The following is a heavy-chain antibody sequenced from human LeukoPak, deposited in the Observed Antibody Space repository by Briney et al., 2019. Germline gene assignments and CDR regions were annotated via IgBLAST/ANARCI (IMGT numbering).Heavy chain of an antibody. Sequence: GGSLRLSCAASGFTFSSYSMNWVRQAPGKGLEWVSSVSSSSSYIYYADSVKGRLTISRENAKNSLYLQMNSLRAEDTAVYYCARSPLRYFDWANWFDPWGQGTLVTVSS. J-gene: IGHJ5*02. V-gene: IGHV3-21*01. CDR1: GFTFSSYS. D-gene: IGHD3-9*01. CDR2: VSSSSSYI. CDR3: ARSPLRYFDWANWFDP.